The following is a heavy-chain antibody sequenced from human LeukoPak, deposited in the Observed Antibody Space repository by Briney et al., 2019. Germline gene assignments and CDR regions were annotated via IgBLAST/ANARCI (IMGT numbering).Heavy chain of an antibody. Sequence: GSLRLSCAASGFTFSSYGMNWVRQAPGKGLEWVSYISDSSSTIYYADSVKGRLTISRDNAKNSLCLQMNSLRAEDTAVYYCARWGATGYGDYWGQGTLVTVSS. CDR3: ARWGATGYGDY. D-gene: IGHD3-9*01. J-gene: IGHJ4*02. CDR1: GFTFSSYG. V-gene: IGHV3-48*03. CDR2: ISDSSSTI.